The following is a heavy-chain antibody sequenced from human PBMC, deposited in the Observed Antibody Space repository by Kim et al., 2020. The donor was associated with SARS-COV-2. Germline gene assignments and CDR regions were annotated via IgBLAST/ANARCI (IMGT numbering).Heavy chain of an antibody. D-gene: IGHD2-2*02. Sequence: GGSLRLSCAASGFTFSSYAMSWVRQAPGKGLEWVSAISGSGGSTYYADSVKGRFTISRDNSKNTLYLQMNSLRAEDTAVYYWAKEGSDVGYCSSTSCYTPSSSGMDVWGQGTTVTVSS. CDR3: AKEGSDVGYCSSTSCYTPSSSGMDV. CDR1: GFTFSSYA. CDR2: ISGSGGST. V-gene: IGHV3-23*01. J-gene: IGHJ6*02.